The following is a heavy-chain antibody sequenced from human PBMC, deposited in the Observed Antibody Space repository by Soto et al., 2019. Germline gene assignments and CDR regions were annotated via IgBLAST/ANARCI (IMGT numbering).Heavy chain of an antibody. Sequence: EVQLVETGGGLIQPGGSLRLSCEVSGFIVSNNYITWIRQAPGKGLEWVSIIYSGGATYYADSVKGRFTISRDNSKNTVYLQMNNLRAEDTAGYYCARGTGGSRRFDPWGQGTLVTVSS. V-gene: IGHV3-53*02. D-gene: IGHD3-16*01. CDR3: ARGTGGSRRFDP. J-gene: IGHJ5*02. CDR2: IYSGGAT. CDR1: GFIVSNNY.